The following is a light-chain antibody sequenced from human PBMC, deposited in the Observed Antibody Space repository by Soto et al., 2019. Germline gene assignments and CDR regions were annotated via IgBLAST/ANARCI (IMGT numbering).Light chain of an antibody. Sequence: DIQMTQSPSTLSASVGDRVTITCRASQSISTWLAWYQQKPGKAPNLLIYKASNLESGVPSRFSGRGSWTEFTLTISGLQRDDFATYYCQQYETYYTFGQGTKLEIK. CDR3: QQYETYYT. V-gene: IGKV1-5*03. CDR1: QSISTW. CDR2: KAS. J-gene: IGKJ2*01.